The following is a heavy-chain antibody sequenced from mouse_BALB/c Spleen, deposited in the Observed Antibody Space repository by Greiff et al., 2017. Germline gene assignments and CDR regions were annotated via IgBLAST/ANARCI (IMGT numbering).Heavy chain of an antibody. J-gene: IGHJ4*01. Sequence: EVKLVESGGGLVKPGGSLKLSCAASGFTFSSYAMSWVRQSPEKRLEWVAEISSGGSYTYYPDTVTGRFTISRDNAKNTLYLEMSSLRSEDTAMYYCARGGLPDYAMDYWGQGTSVTVSS. CDR3: ARGGLPDYAMDY. D-gene: IGHD5-5*01. CDR2: ISSGGSYT. CDR1: GFTFSSYA. V-gene: IGHV5-9-4*01.